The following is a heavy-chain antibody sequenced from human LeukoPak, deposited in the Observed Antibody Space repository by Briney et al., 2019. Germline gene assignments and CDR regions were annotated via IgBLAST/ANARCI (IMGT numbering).Heavy chain of an antibody. Sequence: SETLSLTCTVSRGSISSGDYYWSWIRQPPGKGLEWIGYIYYSGNTYYNPSLKSRLTISVDTSKNQFSLKLRSVTAADTAVYYCARGRGYSYHKVAIAYWGQGTLVTVSS. CDR3: ARGRGYSYHKVAIAY. CDR2: IYYSGNT. V-gene: IGHV4-30-4*01. D-gene: IGHD5-18*01. CDR1: RGSISSGDYY. J-gene: IGHJ4*02.